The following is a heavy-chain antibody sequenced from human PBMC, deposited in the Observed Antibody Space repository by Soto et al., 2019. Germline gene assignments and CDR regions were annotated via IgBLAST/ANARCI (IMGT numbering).Heavy chain of an antibody. Sequence: QVQLVQSGAEVRKPGASVKVSCKASGYTFTGYPIHWVRQAPGQRLEWMGWVNAGNGHTKYSQTFQGRVTITRDTSASTDYMELTSLRSEDTAVYFCARDSGTNYDMLTGYLYDALDIWGQGTMVTVSS. D-gene: IGHD3-9*01. V-gene: IGHV1-3*01. CDR3: ARDSGTNYDMLTGYLYDALDI. CDR1: GYTFTGYP. CDR2: VNAGNGHT. J-gene: IGHJ3*02.